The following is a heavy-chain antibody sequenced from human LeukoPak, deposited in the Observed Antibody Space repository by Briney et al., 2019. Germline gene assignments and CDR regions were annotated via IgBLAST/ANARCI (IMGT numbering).Heavy chain of an antibody. CDR1: GDSISSYY. V-gene: IGHV4-4*07. CDR2: IYTSGSS. Sequence: SETLSLTCTVSGDSISSYYWSWIRQPAGKGLEWIGRIYTSGSSNYNPSLKSRVTMSVDTSKNQFSLKLSSVTAADTAVYYCARGGIQLWLMGFDYWGQGTLVTVSS. J-gene: IGHJ4*02. D-gene: IGHD5-18*01. CDR3: ARGGIQLWLMGFDY.